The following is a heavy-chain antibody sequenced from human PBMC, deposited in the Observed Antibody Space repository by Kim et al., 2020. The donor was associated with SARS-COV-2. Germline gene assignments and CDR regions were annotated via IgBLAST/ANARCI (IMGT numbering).Heavy chain of an antibody. J-gene: IGHJ3*02. D-gene: IGHD1-1*01. V-gene: IGHV1-69*13. CDR3: ATYVGTTGTNRDAFDI. CDR1: GGTFSSYA. Sequence: SVKVSCKASGGTFSSYAISWVRQAPGQGLEWMGGIIPIFGTANYAQKFQGRVMITADESTSTAYMELSSLRSEDTAVYYCATYVGTTGTNRDAFDIWGQGTMVTVSS. CDR2: IIPIFGTA.